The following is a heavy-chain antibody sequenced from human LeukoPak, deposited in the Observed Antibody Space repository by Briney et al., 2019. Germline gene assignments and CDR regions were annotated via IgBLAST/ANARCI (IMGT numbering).Heavy chain of an antibody. CDR1: GFTFSSYS. CDR2: ISSSSSYI. Sequence: GGSLRLSCAASGFTFSSYSMNWVRQAPGKGLEWVSSISSSSSYIYYADSVKGRFTISRDNAKNSLYLQMNSLRAEDTAVYYCARAQPLTIRSLDYWGQGTPVTVSS. D-gene: IGHD3-3*01. V-gene: IGHV3-21*01. J-gene: IGHJ4*02. CDR3: ARAQPLTIRSLDY.